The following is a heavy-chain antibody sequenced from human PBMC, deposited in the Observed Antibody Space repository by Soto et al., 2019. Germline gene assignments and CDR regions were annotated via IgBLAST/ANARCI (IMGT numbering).Heavy chain of an antibody. CDR1: GGSISSGGYY. V-gene: IGHV4-31*03. CDR3: ARDEEYYDILTGYYNGDAFEI. D-gene: IGHD3-9*01. J-gene: IGHJ3*02. CDR2: IYYSGST. Sequence: QVQLQESGPGLVKPSQTLSLTCTVSGGSISSGGYYWSWIRQHPGKGLEWIGYIYYSGSTYYNPSLKSRVTISVDTSKNQFSLKLSSVTAADTAVYYCARDEEYYDILTGYYNGDAFEIWGQGTMVTVSS.